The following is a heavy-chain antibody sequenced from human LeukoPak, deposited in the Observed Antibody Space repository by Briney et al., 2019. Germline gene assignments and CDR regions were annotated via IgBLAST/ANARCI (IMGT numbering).Heavy chain of an antibody. V-gene: IGHV3-7*05. D-gene: IGHD2-15*01. Sequence: GGSLRLSCAASGFTFSNYWMNWVRQAPGKGLEWVANIKPDGSERYYVDSVKGRFTISRDNAKNSLYLQMNRLRVDDTAVYYCARRESVSHSLPFDYWGQGTLVTVSS. CDR1: GFTFSNYW. CDR2: IKPDGSER. CDR3: ARRESVSHSLPFDY. J-gene: IGHJ4*02.